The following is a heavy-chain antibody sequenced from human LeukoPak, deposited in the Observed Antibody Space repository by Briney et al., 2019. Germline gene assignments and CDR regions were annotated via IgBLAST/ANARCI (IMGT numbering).Heavy chain of an antibody. CDR2: INSDGSST. Sequence: PGGSLRLSCAASGFTFSSYWMHWVRQAPGKGLVWVSRINSDGSSTSYADSVKGRFTISRDNSKNTLDLQMNSLRAEDTAVYYCAKARTTMIVVVYYHDYMDVWGKGTTVTISS. D-gene: IGHD3-22*01. J-gene: IGHJ6*03. CDR1: GFTFSSYW. V-gene: IGHV3-74*01. CDR3: AKARTTMIVVVYYHDYMDV.